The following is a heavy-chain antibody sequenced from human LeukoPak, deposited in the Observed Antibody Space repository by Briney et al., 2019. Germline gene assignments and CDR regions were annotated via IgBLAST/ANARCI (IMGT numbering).Heavy chain of an antibody. CDR2: TYYRCKWYN. J-gene: IGHJ4*02. CDR1: GDSVSSNSAA. CDR3: ARDQEQQLGFDY. D-gene: IGHD6-13*01. V-gene: IGHV6-1*01. Sequence: SQTLSLTCAISGDSVSSNSAAWNWISPSPSRGLEWLGRTYYRCKWYNDYAVPVKSRITINPATSKNQFSLQLNSVTPEDTAVYYCARDQEQQLGFDYWGQGTLDTVSS.